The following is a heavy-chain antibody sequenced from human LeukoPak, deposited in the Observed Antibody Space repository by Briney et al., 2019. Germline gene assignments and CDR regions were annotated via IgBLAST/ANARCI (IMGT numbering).Heavy chain of an antibody. V-gene: IGHV3-7*01. CDR3: ARGHDDYVWGSYRPFDY. Sequence: GGSLRLSCAASGFTFSSYWMSWVRQAPGKGLEWVANIKQDGSEKYYVDSVKGRFTISRDNAKNSLYLQMNSLRAEDTAVYYCARGHDDYVWGSYRPFDYWGQGTLVTVSS. D-gene: IGHD3-16*02. CDR2: IKQDGSEK. CDR1: GFTFSSYW. J-gene: IGHJ4*02.